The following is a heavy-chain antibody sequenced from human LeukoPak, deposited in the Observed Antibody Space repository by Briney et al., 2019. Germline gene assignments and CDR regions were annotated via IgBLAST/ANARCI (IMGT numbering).Heavy chain of an antibody. CDR3: ARDSSLAGYFDY. J-gene: IGHJ4*02. Sequence: PGGSLRLSCAASGFTFSSYAMTWIRQAPGKGLEWVSYISSSGSTIYYADSVKGRFTISRDNAKNSLYLQMNSLRAEDTAVYYCARDSSLAGYFDYWGQGTLVTVSS. CDR2: ISSSGSTI. CDR1: GFTFSSYA. D-gene: IGHD6-19*01. V-gene: IGHV3-11*01.